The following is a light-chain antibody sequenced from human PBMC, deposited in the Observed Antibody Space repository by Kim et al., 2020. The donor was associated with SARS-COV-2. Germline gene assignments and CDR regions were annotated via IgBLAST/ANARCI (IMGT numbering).Light chain of an antibody. CDR3: QSYDSSNPSWV. CDR2: EDS. CDR1: SGSIASNY. V-gene: IGLV6-57*04. J-gene: IGLJ3*02. Sequence: NFMLTQPHSVSESPGKTVTISCTRSSGSIASNYVQWYQQRPGSAPTTVIYEDSQRPSGVPDRFSGSIDSSSNSASLTISGLKTEDEADYYCQSYDSSNPSWVFGGGTKLTVL.